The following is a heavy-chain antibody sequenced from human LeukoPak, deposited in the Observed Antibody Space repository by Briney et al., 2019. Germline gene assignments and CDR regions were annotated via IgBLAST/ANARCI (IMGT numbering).Heavy chain of an antibody. J-gene: IGHJ3*02. CDR2: INPNSGDT. Sequence: GASVKVSCKASADTFIGYYIHWVRQAPGQGLEWMGWINPNSGDTNYAQKFQVRVTMTRDTSISAAYMELSRLRSDDTAVYYCARLGGESHRAFNMGGKGT. D-gene: IGHD3-10*01. CDR1: ADTFIGYY. V-gene: IGHV1-2*02. CDR3: ARLGGESHRAFNM.